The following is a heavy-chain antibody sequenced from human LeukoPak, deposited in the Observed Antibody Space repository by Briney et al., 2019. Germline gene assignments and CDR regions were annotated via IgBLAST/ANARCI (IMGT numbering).Heavy chain of an antibody. CDR2: MTSSRYI. CDR1: GFTFSSHW. CDR3: TRDQFFDYDNNDAFDV. J-gene: IGHJ3*01. Sequence: GGSLRLSCAASGFTFSSHWMTWVRQAPGKGLEWVSSMTSSRYIYYADSVKGRFTISRDDANNLVFLQMHSLRAEDTAIYYCTRDQFFDYDNNDAFDVWGQGTKVIVSS. D-gene: IGHD3-22*01. V-gene: IGHV3-21*04.